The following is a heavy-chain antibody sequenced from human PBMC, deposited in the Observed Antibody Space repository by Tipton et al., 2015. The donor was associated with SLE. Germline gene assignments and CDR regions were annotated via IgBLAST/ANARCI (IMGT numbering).Heavy chain of an antibody. CDR3: AREDDYYMDV. Sequence: SLRLSCAASGFTVSSNYMSWVRQAPGKGLEWVSVIYSGGSTYYADSVKGRFTISRDNSKNALYLQMNSLRAEDTAVYYCAREDDYYMDVWGKGTTVTVSS. CDR2: IYSGGST. CDR1: GFTVSSNY. V-gene: IGHV3-66*02. J-gene: IGHJ6*03.